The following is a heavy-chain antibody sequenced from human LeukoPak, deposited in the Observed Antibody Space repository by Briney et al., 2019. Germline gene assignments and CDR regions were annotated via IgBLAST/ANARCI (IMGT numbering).Heavy chain of an antibody. Sequence: SVKVSCKASGHTFTSYGISWVRQAPGQGLEWMGEIIPIFGTANYAQKFQGRVTITADESTSTAYMELSSLRSEDTAVYYCARGGRITMVRGTWFDPWGQGTLVTVSS. J-gene: IGHJ5*02. D-gene: IGHD3-10*01. V-gene: IGHV1-69*13. CDR1: GHTFTSYG. CDR3: ARGGRITMVRGTWFDP. CDR2: IIPIFGTA.